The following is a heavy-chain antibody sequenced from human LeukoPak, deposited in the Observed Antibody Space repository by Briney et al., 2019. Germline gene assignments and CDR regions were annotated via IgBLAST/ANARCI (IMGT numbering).Heavy chain of an antibody. J-gene: IGHJ6*03. CDR1: GVSFSGYY. V-gene: IGHV4-34*01. Sequence: PSETLSLTCAVYGVSFSGYYWNWIRQPPGKGLEWIGEIYHSGSTNYNPSLKSRVTMSVDTSKNQFSLKLRSVTAADTAVYYCARGVVPPFYYYYSYMDVWGKGTPVIV. CDR3: ARGVVPPFYYYYSYMDV. D-gene: IGHD2-2*01. CDR2: IYHSGST.